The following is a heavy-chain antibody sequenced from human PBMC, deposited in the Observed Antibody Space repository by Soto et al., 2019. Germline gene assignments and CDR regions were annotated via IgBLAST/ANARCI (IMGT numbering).Heavy chain of an antibody. D-gene: IGHD3-3*01. CDR2: ISAYNGNT. V-gene: IGHV1-18*01. Sequence: QVQLVQSGAEVKKPGASVKVSCKASGYTFTSYGISWVRQAPGQGLEWMGWISAYNGNTNYAQKLQGRVTMTTDTSTSTAYMELRSLRSDDTAVYYCARELGPGVVIIPNFVGGMDVWGQGTTVTVSS. CDR1: GYTFTSYG. CDR3: ARELGPGVVIIPNFVGGMDV. J-gene: IGHJ6*02.